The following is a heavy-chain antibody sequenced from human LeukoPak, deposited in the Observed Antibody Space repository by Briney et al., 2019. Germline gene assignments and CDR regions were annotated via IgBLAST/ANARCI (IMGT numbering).Heavy chain of an antibody. Sequence: ASVNVSCKASGYTFTSYYMHWVRQAPGQGLEWMGIINPSGDSTSYAQKFQGRVTMTRDTSTTTVYMNLRSLRSEDTAVYYCARGRYYTDTSGFSPLDPWGQGTLVTVSS. CDR1: GYTFTSYY. V-gene: IGHV1-46*01. CDR3: ARGRYYTDTSGFSPLDP. CDR2: INPSGDST. D-gene: IGHD3-22*01. J-gene: IGHJ5*02.